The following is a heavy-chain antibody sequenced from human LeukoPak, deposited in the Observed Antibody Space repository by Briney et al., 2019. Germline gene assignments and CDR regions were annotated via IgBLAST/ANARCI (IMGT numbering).Heavy chain of an antibody. CDR3: ARESREWVLVDY. J-gene: IGHJ4*02. Sequence: GGSLRLSCAASGFTFSSYAMNWVRQAPGKGLEWVSSISSSSSYIYYADSVKGRFTISRDNAKNSLYLQMNSLRAEDAAVYYCARESREWVLVDYWGQGTLVAVSS. CDR2: ISSSSSYI. CDR1: GFTFSSYA. D-gene: IGHD3-3*01. V-gene: IGHV3-21*01.